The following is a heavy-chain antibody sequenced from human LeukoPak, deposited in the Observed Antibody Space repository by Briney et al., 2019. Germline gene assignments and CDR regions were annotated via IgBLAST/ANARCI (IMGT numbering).Heavy chain of an antibody. V-gene: IGHV4-59*01. Sequence: SETLSLTCTVSGGSITSYYWHWIRQPPGKGLEWIGYIHYSGSTNYNPSLKSRVTISVDTSRKQFSLKLHSVTAADTAVYYCARDRGRATWFDPWGQGTVVTVSS. J-gene: IGHJ5*02. CDR1: GGSITSYY. CDR3: ARDRGRATWFDP. D-gene: IGHD3-10*01. CDR2: IHYSGST.